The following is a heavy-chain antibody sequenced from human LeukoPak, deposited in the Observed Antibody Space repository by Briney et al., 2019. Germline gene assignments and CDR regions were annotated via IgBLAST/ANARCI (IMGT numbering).Heavy chain of an antibody. J-gene: IGHJ4*02. Sequence: GGSLRLSCVASGFTFTDFWMSWVRQAPGKGLEWVANIKQDGSEKYYVDSVKGRFTISRDNAKNSVYLQMDSLRDEDTAVYYCARSFHGYWGQGTLVTVPS. CDR1: GFTFTDFW. CDR3: ARSFHGY. CDR2: IKQDGSEK. V-gene: IGHV3-7*01.